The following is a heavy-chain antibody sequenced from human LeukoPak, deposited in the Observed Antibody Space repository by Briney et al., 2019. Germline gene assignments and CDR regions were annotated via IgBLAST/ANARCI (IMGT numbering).Heavy chain of an antibody. CDR3: ARAYYYGSGSYYRD. Sequence: GASVKVSCKASGGTFISYAIGWVRQAPGQGLEWMGGIIPIFGTANYAQKFQGRVTITADESTSTAYMELSSQRSEDTAVYYCARAYYYGSGSYYRDWGQGTLVTVSS. CDR2: IIPIFGTA. D-gene: IGHD3-10*01. V-gene: IGHV1-69*13. J-gene: IGHJ4*02. CDR1: GGTFISYA.